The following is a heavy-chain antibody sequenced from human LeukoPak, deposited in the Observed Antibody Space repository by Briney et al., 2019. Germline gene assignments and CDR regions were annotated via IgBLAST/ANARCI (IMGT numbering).Heavy chain of an antibody. D-gene: IGHD3-3*01. J-gene: IGHJ4*02. CDR2: ISYDGSNK. CDR1: GFTFSSYA. CDR3: AKDWSNYLDY. Sequence: GGSLRLSCAASGFTFSSYAMHWVRQAPGKGLEWVAVISYDGSNKYYADSVKGRFTISRDNSKNTLYLQMNSLRAEDTAVYYCAKDWSNYLDYWGQGTLVTVSS. V-gene: IGHV3-30*04.